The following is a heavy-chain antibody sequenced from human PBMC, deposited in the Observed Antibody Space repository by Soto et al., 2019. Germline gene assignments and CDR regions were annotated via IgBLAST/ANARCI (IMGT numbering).Heavy chain of an antibody. CDR3: ASIHGHYDSSGYWPFVD. Sequence: SVKVSCKASGYTFTSYAMHWVRQAPGQGLEWMGRIIPIFGTANYAQKFQGRVTITADESTSTAYMELSSLRSEDTAVYYCASIHGHYDSSGYWPFVDWGQGTLVTVSS. J-gene: IGHJ4*02. CDR2: IIPIFGTA. CDR1: GYTFTSYA. V-gene: IGHV1-69*13. D-gene: IGHD3-22*01.